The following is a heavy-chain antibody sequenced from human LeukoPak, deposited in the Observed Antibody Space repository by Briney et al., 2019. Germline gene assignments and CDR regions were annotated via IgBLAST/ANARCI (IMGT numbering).Heavy chain of an antibody. CDR2: IYYSGST. CDR1: GGSISSGDYY. D-gene: IGHD2-2*01. V-gene: IGHV4-30-4*08. Sequence: SQTLSLTXTVSGGSISSGDYYWSWIRQPPGKGLDWIGYIYYSGSTYYNPSLKSRVTISVDTSKNQFSLKLSSVTAADTAVYYCARGPHCSSTSCYEVGYYFDYWGQGTLVTVSS. J-gene: IGHJ4*02. CDR3: ARGPHCSSTSCYEVGYYFDY.